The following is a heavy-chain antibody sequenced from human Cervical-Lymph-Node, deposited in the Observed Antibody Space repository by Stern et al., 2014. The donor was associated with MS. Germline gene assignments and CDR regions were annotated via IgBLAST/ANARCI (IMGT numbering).Heavy chain of an antibody. V-gene: IGHV1-2*06. CDR1: GYTFTGYY. CDR2: INADTGDT. J-gene: IGHJ4*02. Sequence: QVQLVQYGAEVKKPGASVKVSCKASGYTFTGYYIHWVRQAPGQGLEWVGRINADTGDTDYGQKFQGRVTMTRDTSISTAYIELSRLRSDDTAMYYCARDGYTIADYWGQGTLVTVSS. D-gene: IGHD5-24*01. CDR3: ARDGYTIADY.